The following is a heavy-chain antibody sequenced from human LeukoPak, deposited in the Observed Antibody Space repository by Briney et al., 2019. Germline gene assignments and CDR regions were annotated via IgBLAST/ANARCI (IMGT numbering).Heavy chain of an antibody. D-gene: IGHD3-3*01. CDR1: GYTFTSYD. CDR3: ARALQYYDFWSGYYHDAFDI. CDR2: MNPNSGNT. V-gene: IGHV1-8*03. Sequence: ASVNVSFKASGYTFTSYDINWVRQATGQGREWMGWMNPNSGNTGYAQKFQGRVTITRNTSISTAYMELSSLRSEDTAVYYCARALQYYDFWSGYYHDAFDIWGQGIMVTVSS. J-gene: IGHJ3*02.